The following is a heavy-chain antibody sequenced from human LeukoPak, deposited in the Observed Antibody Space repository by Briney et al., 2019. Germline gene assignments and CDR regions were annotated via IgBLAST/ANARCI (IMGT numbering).Heavy chain of an antibody. CDR1: GFTFSSCG. CDR2: IWYDGSNK. D-gene: IGHD2-2*02. Sequence: GGSLRLSCAASGFTFSSCGMHWVRQAPGKGLEWVAVIWYDGSNKYYADSVKGRFTISRDNSKNTLYLQMNSLRAEDTAVYYCAREGYCSSTSCYSPGSPLDYWGQGTLVTVSS. V-gene: IGHV3-33*01. J-gene: IGHJ4*02. CDR3: AREGYCSSTSCYSPGSPLDY.